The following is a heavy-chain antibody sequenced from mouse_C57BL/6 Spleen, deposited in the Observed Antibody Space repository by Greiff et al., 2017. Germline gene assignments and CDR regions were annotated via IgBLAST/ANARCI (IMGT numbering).Heavy chain of an antibody. D-gene: IGHD1-1*01. Sequence: QVQLKQPGAELVKPGASVKVSCKASGYTFTSYWMHWVKQRPGQGLEWIGRIHPSDIDTNYNQKFKGKATLTVNKSSSTAYMELRSLTSEDSAVYYCAKPFYYYGSSYPVDYWGQGTTLTVSS. CDR2: IHPSDIDT. J-gene: IGHJ2*01. V-gene: IGHV1-74*01. CDR1: GYTFTSYW. CDR3: AKPFYYYGSSYPVDY.